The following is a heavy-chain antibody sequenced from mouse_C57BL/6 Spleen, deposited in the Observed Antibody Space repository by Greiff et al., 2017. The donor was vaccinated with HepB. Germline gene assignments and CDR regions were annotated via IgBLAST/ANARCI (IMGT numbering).Heavy chain of an antibody. V-gene: IGHV1-61*01. J-gene: IGHJ4*01. D-gene: IGHD2-3*01. CDR2: IYPSDSET. Sequence: VQLQQPGAELVRPGSSVKLSCKASGYTFTSYWMDWVKQRPGQGLEWIGNIYPSDSETHYNQKFKDKATLTVDKSSSTAYMQLSSLTSEDSAVYCGARSDDARHCGQVTPATVSP. CDR1: GYTFTSYW. CDR3: ARSDDARH.